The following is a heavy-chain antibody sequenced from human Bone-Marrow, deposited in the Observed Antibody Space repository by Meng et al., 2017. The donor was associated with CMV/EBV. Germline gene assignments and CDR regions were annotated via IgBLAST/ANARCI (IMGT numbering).Heavy chain of an antibody. D-gene: IGHD2-2*01. Sequence: SVKVSCKASGGTFSSYAISWVRQAPGQGLEWMGGIIPIFGTANYAQKFQGRVTITTDESTSTAYMELSSLRSEDTAVYYCARDRRYCSSTSCYRRPLIEAFDIWGQGTMVTVSS. CDR1: GGTFSSYA. CDR3: ARDRRYCSSTSCYRRPLIEAFDI. CDR2: IIPIFGTA. V-gene: IGHV1-69*05. J-gene: IGHJ3*02.